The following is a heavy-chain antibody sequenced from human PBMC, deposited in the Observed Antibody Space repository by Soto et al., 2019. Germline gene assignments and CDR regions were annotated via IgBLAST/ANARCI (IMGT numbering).Heavy chain of an antibody. CDR2: IYYSGST. J-gene: IGHJ6*02. D-gene: IGHD5-12*01. CDR3: ASGYGDYYYGMDV. Sequence: LSLTCTVSGGSVSSGSYYWSWIRQPPGKGLEWIGYIYYSGSTNYNPSLKSRVTISVDTSKNQFSLKLSSVTAADTAVYYCASGYGDYYYGMDVRGQGTTVTVSS. V-gene: IGHV4-61*01. CDR1: GGSVSSGSYY.